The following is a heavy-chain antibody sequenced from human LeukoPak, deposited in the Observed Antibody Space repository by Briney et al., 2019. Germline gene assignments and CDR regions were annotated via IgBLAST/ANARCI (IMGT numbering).Heavy chain of an antibody. V-gene: IGHV3-23*01. Sequence: PGGSLRLSCAASGFTLSSYAMSWVRQAPGKGLEWVSAISFSGNTYYADSVKGRFTFSSDSSKNTLYLQMNRLRAEDAAVYYCAKAPVTTCSGAYCYPFDYWGQGTLVTVSS. D-gene: IGHD2-21*01. J-gene: IGHJ4*02. CDR1: GFTLSSYA. CDR2: ISFSGNT. CDR3: AKAPVTTCSGAYCYPFDY.